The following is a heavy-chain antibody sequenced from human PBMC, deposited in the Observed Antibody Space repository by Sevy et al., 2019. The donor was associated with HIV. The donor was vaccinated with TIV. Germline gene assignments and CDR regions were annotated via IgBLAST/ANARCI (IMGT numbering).Heavy chain of an antibody. V-gene: IGHV4-34*01. D-gene: IGHD6-6*01. Sequence: SETLSLTCAVYGGSFSGYYWSWIRQPPGKGLESIGEINHSGSTNYNPSLKSRVTISVDTSKNQFSLKLSSVTAADTAVYYCARAAARPRGDYYGMDVWGQGTTVTVSS. CDR1: GGSFSGYY. J-gene: IGHJ6*02. CDR3: ARAAARPRGDYYGMDV. CDR2: INHSGST.